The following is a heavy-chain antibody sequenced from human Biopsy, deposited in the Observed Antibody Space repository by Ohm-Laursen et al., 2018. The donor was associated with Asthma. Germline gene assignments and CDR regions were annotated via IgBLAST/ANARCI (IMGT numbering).Heavy chain of an antibody. V-gene: IGHV4-31*02. J-gene: IGHJ4*02. CDR1: SGSGGYMRSGNYY. Sequence: SQTLSLTCSLSSGSGGYMRSGNYYWTWIRQHPGKGLEWIGYVYHSGTSYYNPSLKSRVTISVDTSKNQFSLNLNSVTAADTAVYFCARVAYYNARRGYYYLFDYWGQGTLVAVSS. CDR2: VYHSGTS. D-gene: IGHD3-22*01. CDR3: ARVAYYNARRGYYYLFDY.